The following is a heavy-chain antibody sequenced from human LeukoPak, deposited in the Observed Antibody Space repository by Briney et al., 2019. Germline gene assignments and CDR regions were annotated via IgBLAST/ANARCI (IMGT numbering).Heavy chain of an antibody. D-gene: IGHD3-3*01. CDR1: GFTFSSYW. V-gene: IGHV3-74*01. CDR3: ARDSSITIFGVVTNDAFDI. CDR2: INSDGTST. Sequence: GGSLRLSCAASGFTFSSYWMHWVRQAPGKGLVWVSRINSDGTSTNYADSVRGRFTVSRDNAKNTLYLQMNSLRAEDTAVYYCARDSSITIFGVVTNDAFDIWGQGTMVTVSS. J-gene: IGHJ3*02.